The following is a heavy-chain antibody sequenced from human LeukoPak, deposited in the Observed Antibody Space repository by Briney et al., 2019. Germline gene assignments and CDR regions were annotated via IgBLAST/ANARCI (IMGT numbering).Heavy chain of an antibody. CDR1: GFTFRSDT. J-gene: IGHJ4*02. V-gene: IGHV3-21*01. CDR3: ARVVDYASIDF. D-gene: IGHD4-17*01. Sequence: PGGSLRFSCVASGFTFRSDTMNWVRQAPGKGLEWVSSISSSSSSISYADSVKGRFTISRDNAKNSLYLQMYSLRAEDTALYYCARVVDYASIDFWGQGTLVTVSS. CDR2: ISSSSSSI.